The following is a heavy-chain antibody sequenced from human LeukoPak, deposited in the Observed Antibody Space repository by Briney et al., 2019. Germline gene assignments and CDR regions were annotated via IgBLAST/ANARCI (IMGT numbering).Heavy chain of an antibody. CDR2: IYYSGST. CDR1: GGSISSSSYY. D-gene: IGHD6-19*01. V-gene: IGHV4-39*07. CDR3: ARDIEGSSGWPTFDY. Sequence: SETLSLTCTVSGGSISSSSYYWGWIRQPPGKGLEWIGSIYYSGSTYYNPSLKSRVTISVDTSKNQFSLKLSSVTAADTAVYYCARDIEGSSGWPTFDYWGQGTLVTVSS. J-gene: IGHJ4*02.